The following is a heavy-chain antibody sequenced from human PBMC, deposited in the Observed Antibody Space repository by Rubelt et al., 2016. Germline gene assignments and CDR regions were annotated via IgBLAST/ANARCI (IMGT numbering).Heavy chain of an antibody. CDR3: ASGLHEYSKFYFYMDV. J-gene: IGHJ6*03. D-gene: IGHD4-11*01. Sequence: EWMGRISASNGDTNYAQKLQGRVIMTTDTSRSTAYMELRSLRSDDTAVYYCASGLHEYSKFYFYMDVWGKGTTVTVSS. CDR2: ISASNGDT. V-gene: IGHV1-18*01.